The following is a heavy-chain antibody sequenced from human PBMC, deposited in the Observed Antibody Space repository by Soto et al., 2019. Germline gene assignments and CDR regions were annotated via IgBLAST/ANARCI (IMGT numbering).Heavy chain of an antibody. J-gene: IGHJ5*02. CDR2: LSTDGSTP. V-gene: IGHV3-30*16. Sequence: GGSLRLSCAASGFIFGSYARNWVRQVPGKGPEWVAVLSTDGSTPYHADSVRGRFTISRDNSKSTLFLQMNSLRPEDTDIYFCAKSYDLWSPYLSFGDQRDPWGQGTLVTVAS. D-gene: IGHD3-3*01. CDR3: AKSYDLWSPYLSFGDQRDP. CDR1: GFIFGSYA.